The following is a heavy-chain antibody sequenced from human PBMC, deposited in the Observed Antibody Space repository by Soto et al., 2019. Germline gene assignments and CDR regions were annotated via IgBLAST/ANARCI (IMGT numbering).Heavy chain of an antibody. CDR2: ISNSGST. CDR1: GGPITGYH. V-gene: IGHV4-59*01. Sequence: SETLSLTCNVSGGPITGYHWSWIRQPPGKGLEWIGYISNSGSTNYNPSLESRVTISVETSKNQISLNLIFVTAADTAVYYCEATPRYWGQGTLVTVSS. J-gene: IGHJ4*02. CDR3: EATPRY.